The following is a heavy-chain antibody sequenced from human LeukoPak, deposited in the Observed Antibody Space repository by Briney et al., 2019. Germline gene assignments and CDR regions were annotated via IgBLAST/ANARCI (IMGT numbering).Heavy chain of an antibody. J-gene: IGHJ4*02. D-gene: IGHD3-22*01. CDR3: ARPYDTRGYFPDY. Sequence: DSMKGRFTISRDNAKNSLYLQMNSLGASDTALYYCARPYDTRGYFPDYWGQGTIVTVSS. V-gene: IGHV3-21*03.